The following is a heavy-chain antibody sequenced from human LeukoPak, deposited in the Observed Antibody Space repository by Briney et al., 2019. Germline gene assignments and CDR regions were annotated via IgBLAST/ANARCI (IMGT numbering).Heavy chain of an antibody. J-gene: IGHJ4*02. D-gene: IGHD5-24*01. CDR1: GFTFSDYY. V-gene: IGHV3-11*04. Sequence: GGSLRLSCAASGFTFSDYYMSWIRQAPGKGLEWVSYISSSGSTIYYADSVKGRFTISRDNAKNSLYLQMNSLRAEDTAVYYCAKLRDGYNSPFDYWGQGTLVTVSS. CDR3: AKLRDGYNSPFDY. CDR2: ISSSGSTI.